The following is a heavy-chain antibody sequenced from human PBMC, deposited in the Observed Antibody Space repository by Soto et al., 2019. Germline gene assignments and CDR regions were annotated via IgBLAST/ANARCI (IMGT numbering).Heavy chain of an antibody. V-gene: IGHV4-34*01. CDR2: INHSGST. D-gene: IGHD3-22*01. CDR3: ARGRDYYDSSGYYRGRYYYYGMDV. CDR1: GGSFSGYY. J-gene: IGHJ6*02. Sequence: SETLSLTCAVYGGSFSGYYWSWIRQPPGKGLEWIGEINHSGSTNYNPSLKSRVTISVDTSKNQFSLKLSSVTAADTAVYYCARGRDYYDSSGYYRGRYYYYGMDVWGQGTTVTVSS.